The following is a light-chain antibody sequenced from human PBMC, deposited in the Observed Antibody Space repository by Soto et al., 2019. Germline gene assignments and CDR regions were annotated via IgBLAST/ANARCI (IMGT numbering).Light chain of an antibody. J-gene: IGKJ5*01. CDR2: GAS. Sequence: EILMTQSPATLSVSPGERATLSCRASQSVSSNLAWYQQKPGQAPRLLIYGASARATGIPARFSGSGSGTEFTLIISSLQSEDFAVYYCQQYNKWPPITFGQGTRLEIK. V-gene: IGKV3-15*01. CDR3: QQYNKWPPIT. CDR1: QSVSSN.